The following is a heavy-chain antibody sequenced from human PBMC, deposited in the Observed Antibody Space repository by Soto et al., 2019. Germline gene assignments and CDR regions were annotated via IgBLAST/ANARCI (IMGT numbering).Heavy chain of an antibody. CDR2: IIPIFGTA. CDR1: AGTFSSYS. V-gene: IGHV1-69*13. D-gene: IGHD6-19*01. J-gene: IGHJ6*02. CDR3: ARVFREWLAYYGMDV. Sequence: SVNVSCNASAGTFSSYSISWVRQAPGQGLEWMGGIIPIFGTANYAQKFQGRVTITADESTSTAYMELSSLRSEDTAVYYCARVFREWLAYYGMDVWGQGTTVTAP.